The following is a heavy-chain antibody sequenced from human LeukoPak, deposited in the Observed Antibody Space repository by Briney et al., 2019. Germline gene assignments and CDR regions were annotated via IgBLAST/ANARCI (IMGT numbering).Heavy chain of an antibody. V-gene: IGHV3-7*01. CDR3: ARELYGSGSYFYYYYYGMDV. D-gene: IGHD3-10*01. J-gene: IGHJ6*02. Sequence: AGGSLRLSCAASGFTFSSYWMSWVRQAPGKGLEWVANIKQDGSEKYYVDSVKGRFTISRDNAKNSLYLQMNSLRAEDTAVYYCARELYGSGSYFYYYYYGMDVWGQGTTVTVSS. CDR1: GFTFSSYW. CDR2: IKQDGSEK.